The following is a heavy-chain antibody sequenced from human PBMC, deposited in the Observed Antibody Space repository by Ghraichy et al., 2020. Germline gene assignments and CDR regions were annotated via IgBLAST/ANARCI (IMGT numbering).Heavy chain of an antibody. CDR2: ISSSSSYI. CDR1: GFTFSNYR. V-gene: IGHV3-21*01. CDR3: ATSCSTSCPWGPDY. J-gene: IGHJ4*02. D-gene: IGHD2-2*01. Sequence: GGSLRLSCAASGFTFSNYRMNWVRQAPGRGLEWVSSISSSSSYIYYADSVKGRFTISRVNARNSLFLQMNGLGAEDTAVYYCATSCSTSCPWGPDYWGQGTLVTVSS.